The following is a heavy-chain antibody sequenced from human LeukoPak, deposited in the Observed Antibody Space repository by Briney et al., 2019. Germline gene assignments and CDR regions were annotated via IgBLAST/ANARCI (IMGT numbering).Heavy chain of an antibody. V-gene: IGHV3-64D*09. CDR3: ARGVYGDYVDFDY. J-gene: IGHJ4*02. D-gene: IGHD4-17*01. CDR1: GFTFSNFA. CDR2: IRSNGDST. Sequence: PGGSLRLSCSASGFTFSNFAMHWVRQAPGKGLEHVSAIRSNGDSTYYTDSVKGRFTISRDNSQKTLYLQMSSLRAEDTGVYYCARGVYGDYVDFDYWGQGTLVTVSS.